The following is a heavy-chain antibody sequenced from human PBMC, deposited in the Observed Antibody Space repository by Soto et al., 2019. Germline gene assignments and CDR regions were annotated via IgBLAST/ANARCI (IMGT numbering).Heavy chain of an antibody. CDR1: GFTFSSYS. Sequence: GGSLRLSCAASGFTFSSYSMNWVRQAPGKGLEWVSYISSSSSTIYYADSVKGQFTISRDNAKNSLYLKMNSLRDEDTAVYYCARVDYYDSSGYPTDAFDIWGQGTMVTVS. J-gene: IGHJ3*02. CDR3: ARVDYYDSSGYPTDAFDI. CDR2: ISSSSSTI. V-gene: IGHV3-48*02. D-gene: IGHD3-22*01.